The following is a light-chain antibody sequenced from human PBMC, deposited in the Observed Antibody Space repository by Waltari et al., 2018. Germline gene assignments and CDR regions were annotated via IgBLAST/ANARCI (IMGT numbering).Light chain of an antibody. CDR1: QSVNWY. CDR3: QQRRNWPLT. Sequence: EIVLTQSPATLSSSPGERATLSCRASQSVNWYLAWYQQRPGQAPRRLIYDTSNRATGIPARFSGSGSETDFTLTISSLEPEDSAVYYCQQRRNWPLTFGGGTKVEIK. V-gene: IGKV3-11*01. CDR2: DTS. J-gene: IGKJ4*01.